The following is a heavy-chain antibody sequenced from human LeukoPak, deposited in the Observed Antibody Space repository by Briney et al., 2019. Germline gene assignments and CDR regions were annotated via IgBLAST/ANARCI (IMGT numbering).Heavy chain of an antibody. D-gene: IGHD3-10*01. CDR2: IKHDGSEK. CDR3: ARDEAWSSDY. Sequence: GGSLGLSCAASGFTFSRYWMSWVRQAPGKGLEWVANIKHDGSEKNYVDSVKGRFTISRDNAKNSVHLQVNNLSAEDTALYYCARDEAWSSDYWGHGTLVTVSS. V-gene: IGHV3-7*05. CDR1: GFTFSRYW. J-gene: IGHJ4*01.